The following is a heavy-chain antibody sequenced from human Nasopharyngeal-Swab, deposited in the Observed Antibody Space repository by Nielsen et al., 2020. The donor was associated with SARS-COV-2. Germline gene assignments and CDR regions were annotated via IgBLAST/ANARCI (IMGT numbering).Heavy chain of an antibody. V-gene: IGHV3-69-1*01. D-gene: IGHD6-6*01. J-gene: IGHJ4*02. CDR3: AKDMGPRGRPY. Sequence: VRQAPGKGLQWISYITSGNSVQYADSVRGRFTISRDNAKNSLYLQMNSLRAEDTALYYCAKDMGPRGRPYWGQGTLVTVSS. CDR2: ITSGNSV.